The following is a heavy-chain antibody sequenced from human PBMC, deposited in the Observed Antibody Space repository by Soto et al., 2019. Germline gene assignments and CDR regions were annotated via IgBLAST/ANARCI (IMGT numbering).Heavy chain of an antibody. V-gene: IGHV3-7*01. CDR3: ARENSMTTVTTYYYYGMGV. J-gene: IGHJ6*02. CDR2: IKQDGSEK. CDR1: GFTFSSYW. D-gene: IGHD4-17*01. Sequence: GGSLRLSCAASGFTFSSYWMSWVRQAPGKGLEWVANIKQDGSEKYYVDSVKGRFTISRDNAKNSLYLQMNSLRAEDTAVYYCARENSMTTVTTYYYYGMGVWGQGTTVTVSS.